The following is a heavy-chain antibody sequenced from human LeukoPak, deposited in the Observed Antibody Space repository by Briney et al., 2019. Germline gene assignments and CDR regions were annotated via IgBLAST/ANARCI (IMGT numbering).Heavy chain of an antibody. Sequence: GGSLRLSCVATGFTFSTYWMTWVRQAPGKGLEWVANIKQDGNQNYYVDSVRGRFTISRDNSKNSLYLQMDSLRVDDTAVYYCARDVEMFSTTWSDAFDIWGQGTMVTVSS. CDR1: GFTFSTYW. V-gene: IGHV3-7*01. D-gene: IGHD6-13*01. J-gene: IGHJ3*02. CDR3: ARDVEMFSTTWSDAFDI. CDR2: IKQDGNQN.